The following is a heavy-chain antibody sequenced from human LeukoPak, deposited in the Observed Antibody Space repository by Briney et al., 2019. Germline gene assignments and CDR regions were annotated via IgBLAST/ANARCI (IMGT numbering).Heavy chain of an antibody. CDR1: GGSISSYY. V-gene: IGHV4-4*07. CDR2: FYTSGTT. Sequence: PSETLSLTCTVSGGSISSYYWSWIRQPAGKGLEWIGRFYTSGTTNYNPSLKSRVTMSVDTSRNQLSLELSSVTAADTAVYHCARAAGHCNTTTCYPEYFQHWGQGTLVTVSS. CDR3: ARAAGHCNTTTCYPEYFQH. D-gene: IGHD2-2*01. J-gene: IGHJ1*01.